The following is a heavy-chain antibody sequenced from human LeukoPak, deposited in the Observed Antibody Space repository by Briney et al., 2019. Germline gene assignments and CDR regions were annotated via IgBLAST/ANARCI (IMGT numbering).Heavy chain of an antibody. CDR3: ATAGRGYSGYERID. Sequence: ASVKVSCKVSGYTLTELSMHWVRQAPGKGLEWMGGFDPEDGETIYAQKFQGRVTMTEDTSTDKAYMELSSLRSEDTAVYYCATAGRGYSGYERIDWGQGTLVTVSS. V-gene: IGHV1-24*01. CDR2: FDPEDGET. CDR1: GYTLTELS. D-gene: IGHD5-12*01. J-gene: IGHJ4*02.